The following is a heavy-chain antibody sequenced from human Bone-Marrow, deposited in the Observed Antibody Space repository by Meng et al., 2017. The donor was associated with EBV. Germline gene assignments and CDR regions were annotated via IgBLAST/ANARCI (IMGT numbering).Heavy chain of an antibody. CDR1: GYTFTSYP. Sequence: AQLVQSWSELKKPGASVTVDFKTSGYTFTSYPLTWVRQAPGQGLEWMGWINTNSGNPTYALGFTGRIVFSLATSVSTAYLQISSLKADDTGVYYCATSNNWSDFHYWGQGTLVTVSS. CDR2: INTNSGNP. V-gene: IGHV7-4-1*02. CDR3: ATSNNWSDFHY. J-gene: IGHJ4*02. D-gene: IGHD1-1*01.